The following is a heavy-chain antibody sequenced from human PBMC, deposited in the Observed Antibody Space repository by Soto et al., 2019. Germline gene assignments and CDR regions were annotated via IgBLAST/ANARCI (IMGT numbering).Heavy chain of an antibody. V-gene: IGHV1-2*04. CDR2: INPNSGGT. J-gene: IGHJ3*02. D-gene: IGHD2-21*02. Sequence: ASVKVSCKASGYTFTGYYMHWVRQAPGQGLEWMGWINPNSGGTYYAQKFQGWVTMTRDTSISTAYMELSRLRSDDTAVYYCARDFRTVVVTPDAFYIWGQGTMVTVSS. CDR1: GYTFTGYY. CDR3: ARDFRTVVVTPDAFYI.